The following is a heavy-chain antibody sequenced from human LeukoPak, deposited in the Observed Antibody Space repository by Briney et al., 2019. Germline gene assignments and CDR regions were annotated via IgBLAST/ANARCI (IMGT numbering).Heavy chain of an antibody. Sequence: ASVKVSCKASGYTFTSYAMHWVRQAPGRRLEWMGGIIPIFGTANYAQKFQGRVTITADESTSTAYMELSSLRSEDTAVYYCARDRHTGWLRKEGYFDYWGQGTLVTVSS. J-gene: IGHJ4*02. D-gene: IGHD5-12*01. CDR1: GYTFTSYA. V-gene: IGHV1-69*13. CDR2: IIPIFGTA. CDR3: ARDRHTGWLRKEGYFDY.